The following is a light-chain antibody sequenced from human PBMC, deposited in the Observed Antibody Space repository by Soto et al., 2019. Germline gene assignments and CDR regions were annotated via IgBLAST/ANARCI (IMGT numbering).Light chain of an antibody. J-gene: IGKJ1*01. CDR2: GAS. Sequence: EILLTQSPCTLALSAGERATLSCRASQSVSSNYLAWYQQKPGQAPSLLIYGASTRATGIPDRFTGSDSGTEFILTISSPQSEDFAVYYCQHYHHWWTFGQGTKVDIK. V-gene: IGKV3-15*01. CDR1: QSVSSN. CDR3: QHYHHWWT.